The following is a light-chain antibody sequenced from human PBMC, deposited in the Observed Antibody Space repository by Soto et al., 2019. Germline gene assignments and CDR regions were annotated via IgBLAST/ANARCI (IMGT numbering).Light chain of an antibody. CDR2: KAS. V-gene: IGKV1-5*03. CDR1: QSISSW. CDR3: QQYNSYLT. Sequence: DIQMTQSPSTLAGSVGDRVTITCRASQSISSWLAWYQQKPGKAPKLLIYKASSLESGVPSRFSGSGSGTEFTLTFSSLQPDDFPTYYCQQYNSYLTFGGGTKVDIK. J-gene: IGKJ4*01.